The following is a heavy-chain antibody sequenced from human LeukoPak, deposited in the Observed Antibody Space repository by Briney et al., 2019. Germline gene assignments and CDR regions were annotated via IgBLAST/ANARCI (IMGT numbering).Heavy chain of an antibody. CDR2: INPNSGGT. Sequence: ASVKVSCKASGYTFTGYYMHWVRRAPGQGLEWMGWINPNSGGTNYAQKFQGRVTMTRDTSISTAYMELSRLRSDDTAVYYCAREAFRSIAARPPGYWGQGTLVTVSS. D-gene: IGHD6-6*01. CDR1: GYTFTGYY. CDR3: AREAFRSIAARPPGY. V-gene: IGHV1-2*02. J-gene: IGHJ4*02.